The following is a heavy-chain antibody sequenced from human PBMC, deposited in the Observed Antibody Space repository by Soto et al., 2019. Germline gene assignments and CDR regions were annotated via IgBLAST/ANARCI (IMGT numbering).Heavy chain of an antibody. D-gene: IGHD2-21*02. J-gene: IGHJ4*02. CDR2: ISAGGGST. Sequence: EVQVLESGGGLVQPGGSLRLSCAASGFTFSSYAMSWVRQAPGKGLEWVSTISAGGGSTYYADSVKGRFTISRDKSKNSLYLQMNSLRAEDTAVYFCAREPTVTALGLCDYWGQGTLVAVSS. V-gene: IGHV3-23*01. CDR1: GFTFSSYA. CDR3: AREPTVTALGLCDY.